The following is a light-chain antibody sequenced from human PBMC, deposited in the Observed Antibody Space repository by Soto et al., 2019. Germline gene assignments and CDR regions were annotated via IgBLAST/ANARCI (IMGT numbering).Light chain of an antibody. CDR2: GAS. J-gene: IGKJ2*01. CDR1: PSVSSN. V-gene: IGKV3D-15*01. CDR3: QKYNNWPPYT. Sequence: EIVMTQSPATLSVSQGERATLSCRASPSVSSNLAWYQQKPGQAPRLLIYGASTRSTGITARFSGSGSGTEFTLTISSLQSEDLAVYYCQKYNNWPPYTFGQGTKLEIK.